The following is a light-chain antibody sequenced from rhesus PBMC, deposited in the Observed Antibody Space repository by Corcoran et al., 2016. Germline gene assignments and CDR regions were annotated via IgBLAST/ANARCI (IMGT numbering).Light chain of an antibody. CDR3: QQYYSDPRT. CDR2: SAS. CDR1: QSFSSS. Sequence: DIQMTQSPSSLSASVGDTVTITCRASQSFSSSLAWYQQKPGKAPKPLIYSASSLQSGVPSRFSGSKSGTDFTLTISSLQPEDIASYYCQQYYSDPRTFGQGTKVEIK. V-gene: IGKV1-46*01. J-gene: IGKJ1*01.